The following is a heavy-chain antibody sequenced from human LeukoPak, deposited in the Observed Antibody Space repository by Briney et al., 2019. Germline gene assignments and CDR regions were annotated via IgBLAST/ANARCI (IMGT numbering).Heavy chain of an antibody. J-gene: IGHJ2*01. V-gene: IGHV3-21*01. CDR2: ISSSSSYI. D-gene: IGHD2-15*01. Sequence: PGGSLRLSCAASGFTFSSYSMNWVRQDPGKGLEWVSSISSSSSYIYYADSVKGRFTISRDNAKNSLYLQMNSLRAEDTAVYYCARDSSYCSGGSCYSVWFFDLWGRGTLVTVSS. CDR3: ARDSSYCSGGSCYSVWFFDL. CDR1: GFTFSSYS.